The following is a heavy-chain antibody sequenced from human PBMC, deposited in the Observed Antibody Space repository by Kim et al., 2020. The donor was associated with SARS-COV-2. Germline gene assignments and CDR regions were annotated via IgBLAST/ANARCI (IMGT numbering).Heavy chain of an antibody. Sequence: GGSLRLSCATSGFTFSRFDMNRFRQAPGKGLEWVSSIGGSGGTTYYAESVKDRFTISRDNSKNTLFLQMRSLRVEDTAVYYCASVVNGDYVGADAFGM. CDR3: ASVVNGDYVGADAFGM. J-gene: IGHJ6*01. CDR2: IGGSGGTT. CDR1: GFTFSRFD. V-gene: IGHV3-23*01. D-gene: IGHD3-16*01.